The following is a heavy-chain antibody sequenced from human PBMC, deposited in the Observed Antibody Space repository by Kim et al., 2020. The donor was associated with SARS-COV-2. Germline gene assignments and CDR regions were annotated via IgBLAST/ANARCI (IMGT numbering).Heavy chain of an antibody. D-gene: IGHD1-26*01. V-gene: IGHV3-7*01. Sequence: GGSLRLSCAASGFTFSNYWMTWVRQAPGKGLEWVADIKEDGSEKYYLDSVKGRFTISRDNAKNSLYLQLNSLRAEDTAVYYCARGFSSWWEPLLDYWGQG. J-gene: IGHJ4*02. CDR2: IKEDGSEK. CDR3: ARGFSSWWEPLLDY. CDR1: GFTFSNYW.